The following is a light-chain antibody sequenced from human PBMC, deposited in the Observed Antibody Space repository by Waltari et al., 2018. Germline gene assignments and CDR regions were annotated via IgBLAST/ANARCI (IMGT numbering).Light chain of an antibody. V-gene: IGLV2-8*01. CDR2: EVS. Sequence: YALTQTPSAPGSLGQSVTLPCTVTRRDFGGYKSFPWYQQYPGKAPKRMIYEVSKRPSGVPDRFSGSKSGNTASLTVSGLQAEDEADYYCSSYADSNNFVVFGGGTKLTVL. CDR1: RRDFGGYKS. CDR3: SSYADSNNFVV. J-gene: IGLJ2*01.